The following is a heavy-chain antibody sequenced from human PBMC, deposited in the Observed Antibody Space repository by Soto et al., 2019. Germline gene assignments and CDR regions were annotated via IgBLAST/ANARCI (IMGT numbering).Heavy chain of an antibody. CDR3: AREYSGGAFDI. D-gene: IGHD2-15*01. CDR2: IKQDGSEK. J-gene: IGHJ3*02. V-gene: IGHV3-7*01. CDR1: GFTFSSYW. Sequence: EVQLVESGGGLVQPGGSLRLSCAASGFTFSSYWMSWVRQAPGKGLERVANIKQDGSEKYYVDSVKGRFTISRDNAKNSLYLQMNSLRAEDTAVYYCAREYSGGAFDIWGQGTMVTVSS.